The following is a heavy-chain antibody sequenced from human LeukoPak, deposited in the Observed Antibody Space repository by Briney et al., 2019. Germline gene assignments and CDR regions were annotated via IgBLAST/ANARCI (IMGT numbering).Heavy chain of an antibody. D-gene: IGHD3-3*01. J-gene: IGHJ4*02. V-gene: IGHV5-51*01. CDR3: ARDKAQVEWLLSPFDY. CDR1: GYSFTSYW. CDR2: IYPGDSDT. Sequence: GESLKISCKGSGYSFTSYWIGWVRQMPGKGLEWMGIIYPGDSDTRYSPSFQGQVTISADKSISTAYLQWSSLRAEDTAVYYCARDKAQVEWLLSPFDYWGQGTLVTVSS.